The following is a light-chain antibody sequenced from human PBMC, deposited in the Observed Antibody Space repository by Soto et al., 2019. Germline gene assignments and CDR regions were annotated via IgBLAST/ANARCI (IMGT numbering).Light chain of an antibody. V-gene: IGKV1-5*01. Sequence: DIQLTQSPSTLSASVGDRVTITCRASQNIGTWLAWYQHRPGEGPKLLIHDASTLESGVPSRFSGGGSATEFSRTIHSLESGDSGTYHCQQYATYSPSTFGQGTTVEIK. CDR1: QNIGTW. CDR2: DAS. J-gene: IGKJ1*01. CDR3: QQYATYSPST.